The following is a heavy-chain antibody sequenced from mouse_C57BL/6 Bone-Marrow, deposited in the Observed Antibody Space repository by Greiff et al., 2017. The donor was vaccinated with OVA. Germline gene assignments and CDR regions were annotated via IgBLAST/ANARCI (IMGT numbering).Heavy chain of an antibody. V-gene: IGHV3-6*01. CDR2: ISYDGSN. Sequence: EVQLQESGPGLVKPSQSLSLTCSVTGYSITSGYYWNWIRQFPGNKLEWMGYISYDGSNNYNPSLKNRISITRDTSKNQFFLKLNSVTTEDTATYYCAREPSFYGSSYVWFAYWGQGTLVTVSA. J-gene: IGHJ3*01. CDR3: AREPSFYGSSYVWFAY. CDR1: GYSITSGYY. D-gene: IGHD1-1*01.